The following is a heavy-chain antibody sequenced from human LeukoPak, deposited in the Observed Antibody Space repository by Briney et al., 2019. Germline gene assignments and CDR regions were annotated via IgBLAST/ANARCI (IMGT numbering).Heavy chain of an antibody. CDR1: GGSISSYY. J-gene: IGHJ3*02. CDR2: IYSSGST. CDR3: ARVLDYGDSVGAFDI. V-gene: IGHV4-4*07. Sequence: SETLSLTCTVSGGSISSYYWSWIRQPAGKGLEWIGRIYSSGSTDYNPSLKSRVTISVDTSKNQFSLKLSSVTAADTAVYYCARVLDYGDSVGAFDIWGQGTMVTVSS. D-gene: IGHD4-17*01.